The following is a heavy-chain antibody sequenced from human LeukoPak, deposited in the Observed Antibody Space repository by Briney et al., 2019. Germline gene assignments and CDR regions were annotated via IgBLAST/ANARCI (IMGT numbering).Heavy chain of an antibody. D-gene: IGHD2-2*01. J-gene: IGHJ4*02. V-gene: IGHV3-73*01. CDR2: IRSKANSYAT. CDR1: GFTFSGSA. CDR3: TRRDQLLMGMDY. Sequence: GGSLRLSCAASGFTFSGSAMHWVRQASGKGLEWVGRIRSKANSYATAYAASVKGRFTISRDDSKNTAYLQMNSLKTEDTAVYYCTRRDQLLMGMDYWGQGTLVTVSS.